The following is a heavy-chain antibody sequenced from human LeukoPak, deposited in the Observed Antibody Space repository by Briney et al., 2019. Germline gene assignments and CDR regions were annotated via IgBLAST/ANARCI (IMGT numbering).Heavy chain of an antibody. D-gene: IGHD4-17*01. CDR1: VFTVSSFA. CDR3: AKDDDGHHHGVDH. Sequence: GGSRRLPCAASVFTVSSFAMTWVRKAPGKGREWVSAIGYSAGDTYYADSVKGRFTISRDNSMNTLYLQMSSLRADDTALYYCAKDDDGHHHGVDHWGQGTLVTVSS. J-gene: IGHJ4*02. CDR2: IGYSAGDT. V-gene: IGHV3-23*01.